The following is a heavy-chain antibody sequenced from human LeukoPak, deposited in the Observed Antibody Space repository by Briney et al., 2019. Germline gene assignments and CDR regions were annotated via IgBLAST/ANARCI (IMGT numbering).Heavy chain of an antibody. CDR2: ISSSSSYI. J-gene: IGHJ5*02. Sequence: GGSLRLSCAASGFTFSSYSMNWVRQAPGKGLEWVSSISSSSSYIYYADSVKGRFTISRDNAKNSLYLQMNSLRAEDTAVYYCARDYSSSWYGWGSPFDPWGQGTLVTVSS. CDR3: ARDYSSSWYGWGSPFDP. CDR1: GFTFSSYS. V-gene: IGHV3-21*01. D-gene: IGHD6-13*01.